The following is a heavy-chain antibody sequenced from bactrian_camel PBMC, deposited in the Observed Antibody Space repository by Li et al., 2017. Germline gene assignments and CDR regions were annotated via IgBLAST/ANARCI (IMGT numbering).Heavy chain of an antibody. Sequence: DVQLVESGGGSVQAGGSLRLSCAASGIPECKYKLSWHRQGPGKPLEFVSRIDPWGGSEYADNVKGRFTISRDNAKNTLNLQMNNLKPEDTGMYYCAAWAFSVCTVATGLSMNQWWGQGTQVTVS. CDR1: GIPECKYK. V-gene: IGHV3S10*01. CDR2: IDPWGGS. CDR3: AAWAFSVCTVATGLSMNQW. J-gene: IGHJ4*01. D-gene: IGHD6*01.